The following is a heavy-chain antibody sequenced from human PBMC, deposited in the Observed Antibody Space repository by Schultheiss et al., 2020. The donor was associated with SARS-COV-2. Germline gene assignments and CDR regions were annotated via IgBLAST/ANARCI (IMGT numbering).Heavy chain of an antibody. Sequence: GSLRLSCAVYGESFNGFSWTWIRQSPGKGLEWIGQVSHSGGTHYSPSLKRRVTISVDTSKNQFSLKLSSVTAADTAVYYCAREVSARAAIGLWAIKNNWFDPWGQGTLVTVSS. V-gene: IGHV4-34*01. J-gene: IGHJ5*02. CDR1: GESFNGFS. CDR2: VSHSGGT. D-gene: IGHD2-2*01. CDR3: AREVSARAAIGLWAIKNNWFDP.